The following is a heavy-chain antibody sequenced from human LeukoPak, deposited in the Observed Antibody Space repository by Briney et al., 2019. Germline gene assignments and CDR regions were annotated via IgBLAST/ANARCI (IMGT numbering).Heavy chain of an antibody. CDR2: IYYSGST. CDR3: ARAGFGGSYRGFDY. D-gene: IGHD1-26*01. J-gene: IGHJ4*02. V-gene: IGHV4-59*01. CDR1: GGSISSYY. Sequence: SETLSLTCTVSGGSISSYYWSWIRQPPGKELEWIGYIYYSGSTNYNPSLKSRVTISVDTSKNQFSLKLSSVTAADTAVYYCARAGFGGSYRGFDYWGQGTLVTVSS.